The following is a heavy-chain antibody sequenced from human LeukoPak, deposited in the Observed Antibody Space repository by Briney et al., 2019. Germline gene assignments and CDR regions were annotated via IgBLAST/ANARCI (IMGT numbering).Heavy chain of an antibody. J-gene: IGHJ5*02. CDR1: GYSITSGYY. CDR3: ARVERTWFDP. Sequence: ASETLSLTCVVPGYSITSGYYWSWIRQPPGKGLEWIGYIYYSGSTNYNPSLKSRVTISVDTSKNQFSLKLSSVTAADTAVYYCARVERTWFDPWGQGTLVTVSS. CDR2: IYYSGST. V-gene: IGHV4-61*01. D-gene: IGHD1-1*01.